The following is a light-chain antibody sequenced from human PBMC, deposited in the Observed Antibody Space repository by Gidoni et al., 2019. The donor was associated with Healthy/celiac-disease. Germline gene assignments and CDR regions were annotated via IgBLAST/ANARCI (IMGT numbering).Light chain of an antibody. Sequence: EIVLTQSPGTLSLSPGERATLSCRASQSFSSSYVAWYQQKRGQAPRLLIYGASSRATGIPDRFSGSGSGTDFTLTISRLEPEDFAVYYCQQYGSSPTWTFGQGTKVEIK. V-gene: IGKV3-20*01. CDR1: QSFSSSY. CDR3: QQYGSSPTWT. CDR2: GAS. J-gene: IGKJ1*01.